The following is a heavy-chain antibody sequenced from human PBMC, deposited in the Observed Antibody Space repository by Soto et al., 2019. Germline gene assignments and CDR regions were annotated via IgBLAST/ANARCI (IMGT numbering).Heavy chain of an antibody. D-gene: IGHD3-3*01. Sequence: QERLVQSGAEVRKPWSSVKVSCKVTGGTSTRYAINWVRHAPGQGRGWMGGIVPMFGTSNNAKKFQGRVTITADTSTNIAYMELRRLSSEDTAVYCCNRGSEYAFWSGYLWGQGTLVSVSS. J-gene: IGHJ4*02. CDR1: GGTSTRYA. V-gene: IGHV1-69*06. CDR3: NRGSEYAFWSGYL. CDR2: IVPMFGTS.